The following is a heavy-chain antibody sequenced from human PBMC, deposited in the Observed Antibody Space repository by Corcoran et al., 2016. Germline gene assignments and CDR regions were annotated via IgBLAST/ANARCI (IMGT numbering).Heavy chain of an antibody. CDR1: GGTFSSDA. Sequence: QVQLVQSGAEVKKPGSSVKVSCKASGGTFSSDAISWVRQAPGQGLEWMGGIIPIFGTANYAQKFQGRVTITADESTSTAYMELSSPRSEDTAVYYCARGRCSSTSCYGDWFDPWGQGTLVTVSS. CDR2: IIPIFGTA. J-gene: IGHJ5*02. V-gene: IGHV1-69*01. D-gene: IGHD2-2*01. CDR3: ARGRCSSTSCYGDWFDP.